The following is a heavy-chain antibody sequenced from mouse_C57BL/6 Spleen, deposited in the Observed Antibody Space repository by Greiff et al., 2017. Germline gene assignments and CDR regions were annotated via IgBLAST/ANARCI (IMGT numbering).Heavy chain of an antibody. Sequence: QVQLQQPGAELVKPGASVKMSCKASGYTFTSYRMHWVKQRPGRGLEWIGRIDPNSGGTKYNEKFKSKATLTVDKPSSTAYMQLSSLTSEDSAVYYCARSDYGNCLYAMDYWGQGTSVTVAS. CDR3: ARSDYGNCLYAMDY. V-gene: IGHV1-72*01. CDR1: GYTFTSYR. J-gene: IGHJ4*01. D-gene: IGHD2-1*01. CDR2: IDPNSGGT.